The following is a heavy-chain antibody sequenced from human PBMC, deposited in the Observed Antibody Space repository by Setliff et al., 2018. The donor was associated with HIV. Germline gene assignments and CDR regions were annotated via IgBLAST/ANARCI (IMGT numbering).Heavy chain of an antibody. J-gene: IGHJ4*02. CDR2: ISSSSSYI. Sequence: GGSLRLSCAASGFTFSSYSMNWVRQAPGKGLEWVSSISSSSSYIYYADSVKGRFTISRDNAKNSLYLQMNSLRAEDTAVYYCARRDCSGGSCYMGHWGQGTLVTVSS. CDR1: GFTFSSYS. CDR3: ARRDCSGGSCYMGH. V-gene: IGHV3-21*01. D-gene: IGHD2-15*01.